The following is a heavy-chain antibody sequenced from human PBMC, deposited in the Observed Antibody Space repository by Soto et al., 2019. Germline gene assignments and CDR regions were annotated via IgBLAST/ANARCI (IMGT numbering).Heavy chain of an antibody. CDR2: IIPIFGTA. CDR1: GGTFSSYA. Sequence: VKVSCKASGGTFSSYAISWVRQAPGQGLEWMGGIIPIFGTANYAQKFQGRVTITADKSTSTAYMELSSLRSEDTAVYYCALARYYDTGHGMDVWGQGTTVTVSS. D-gene: IGHD3-22*01. J-gene: IGHJ6*02. CDR3: ALARYYDTGHGMDV. V-gene: IGHV1-69*13.